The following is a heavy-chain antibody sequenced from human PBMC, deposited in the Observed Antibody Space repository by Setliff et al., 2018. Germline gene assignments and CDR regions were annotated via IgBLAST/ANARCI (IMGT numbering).Heavy chain of an antibody. J-gene: IGHJ4*02. CDR3: ARVSEYSNYRDF. CDR1: GFVFNSYA. Sequence: GGSLRLSCTASGFVFNSYAMHWVRQVPGKGLEFIASITSDGGSSYYANPVKGRFVISRDNSKNTLSLHMDSLRADDMALYYCARVSEYSNYRDFWGQGSLVTVSS. CDR2: ITSDGGSS. D-gene: IGHD6-6*01. V-gene: IGHV3-64*01.